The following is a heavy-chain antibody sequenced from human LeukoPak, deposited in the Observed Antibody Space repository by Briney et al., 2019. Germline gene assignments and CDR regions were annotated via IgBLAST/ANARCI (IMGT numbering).Heavy chain of an antibody. D-gene: IGHD6-19*01. CDR3: ARDIGGAGY. V-gene: IGHV4-38-2*02. Sequence: SETLSLTCTVSGYSISSGYYWGWIRQPPGKGLEWIGSIYHSGRTIYNPSLTSRVTISVDTSKNQFSLKLNSVTAADTAVYYCARDIGGAGYWGQGTLVTVSS. J-gene: IGHJ4*02. CDR1: GYSISSGYY. CDR2: IYHSGRT.